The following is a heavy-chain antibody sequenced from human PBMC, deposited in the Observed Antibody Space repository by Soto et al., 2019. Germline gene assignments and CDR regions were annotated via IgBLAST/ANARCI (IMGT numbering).Heavy chain of an antibody. Sequence: QVQLVQSGPEVKKPGSSVRVSCTASGGTFSSYTINWVRQVPGQGPEWMGRSIPMLGMSNYAQKFQGRVMXXXDXXTNPVYMELSSLRSEDTAIYYCATNYGSGSAHFDYWGQGTLVTVSS. CDR3: ATNYGSGSAHFDY. D-gene: IGHD3-10*01. J-gene: IGHJ4*02. V-gene: IGHV1-69*02. CDR1: GGTFSSYT. CDR2: SIPMLGMS.